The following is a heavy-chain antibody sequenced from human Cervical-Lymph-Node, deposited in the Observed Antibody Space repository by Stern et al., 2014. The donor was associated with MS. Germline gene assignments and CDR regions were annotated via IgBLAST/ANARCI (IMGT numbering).Heavy chain of an antibody. CDR1: GFTFSSYW. Sequence: EVQLVESGGGLVQPGGSLRLSCAASGFTFSSYWMHWVRQAPGKGLVWGSGINGDGSRTDNADSLKGRFTTFRDNAKNTLYLQMNSLRFDDTAVYYCARGQWLIRDWGQGTLVTVSS. CDR3: ARGQWLIRD. J-gene: IGHJ4*02. CDR2: INGDGSRT. D-gene: IGHD6-19*01. V-gene: IGHV3-74*01.